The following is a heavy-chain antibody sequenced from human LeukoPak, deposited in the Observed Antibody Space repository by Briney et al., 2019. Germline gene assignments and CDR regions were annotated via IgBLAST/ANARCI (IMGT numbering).Heavy chain of an antibody. Sequence: SETLSLTCTVSGVSISSYYWSWIRQPPGKGLEWIGYIYYSGSTNYNPSLKSRVTISVDTSKNQFSLKLSSVTAADTAVYYCARDGYDILTGYSKSVNYFDYWGQGTLVTVSS. CDR1: GVSISSYY. D-gene: IGHD3-9*01. V-gene: IGHV4-59*01. J-gene: IGHJ4*02. CDR3: ARDGYDILTGYSKSVNYFDY. CDR2: IYYSGST.